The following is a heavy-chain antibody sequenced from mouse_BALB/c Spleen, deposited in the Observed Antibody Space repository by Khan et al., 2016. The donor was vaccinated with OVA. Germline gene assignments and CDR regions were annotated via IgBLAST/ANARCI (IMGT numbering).Heavy chain of an antibody. CDR3: ARVYGGDFDY. CDR1: GYSITTDYA. D-gene: IGHD1-1*01. V-gene: IGHV3-2*02. J-gene: IGHJ2*01. Sequence: EVQLQESGPGLVKPSQSLSLTCTVTGYSITTDYAWNWIRQFPGNKLEWMGYISYSGNTKYNPFLKSRISITRDTSKHQFFLQLKSVTTEDTDRYYCARVYGGDFDYWGQGTILTVSA. CDR2: ISYSGNT.